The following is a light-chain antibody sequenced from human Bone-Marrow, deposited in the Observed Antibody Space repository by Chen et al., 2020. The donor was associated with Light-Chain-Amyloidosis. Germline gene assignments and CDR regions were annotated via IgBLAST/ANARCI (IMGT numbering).Light chain of an antibody. CDR3: QQYYSYPYS. CDR2: KAS. V-gene: IGKV1-5*03. Sequence: DIQMTQSPSTLSASVGDIVTITCRASQSINSWLAWYQQKPGKAPKLLMYKASTLESGVPSSFSGSGSGTEFTLTISSLQADDLATYYCQQYYSYPYSFGQGTKLEIK. CDR1: QSINSW. J-gene: IGKJ2*03.